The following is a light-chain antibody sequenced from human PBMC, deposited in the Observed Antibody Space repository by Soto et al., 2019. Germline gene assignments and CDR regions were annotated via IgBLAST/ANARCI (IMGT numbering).Light chain of an antibody. CDR3: QSYVSSLSGWV. CDR1: SSNIGAGYD. V-gene: IGLV1-40*01. CDR2: GNS. J-gene: IGLJ3*02. Sequence: QSVLTQPPSVSGAPGQRVPISCTGSSSNIGAGYDVHWYQQLPGTAPKLLIYGNSNRPSGVPDRFSGSKSGTSASLAITGLQAEYEAVYYCQSYVSSLSGWVFGGGTEVTVL.